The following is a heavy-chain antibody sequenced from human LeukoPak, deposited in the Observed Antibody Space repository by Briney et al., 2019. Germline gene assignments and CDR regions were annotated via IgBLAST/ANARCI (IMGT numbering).Heavy chain of an antibody. Sequence: GGSLRLSCAASGFTFISYWMTWVRQAPGKGLEWVANIKKDGSEKFYVDSVKGRFTISRDNANNSVYLQMNNLRAEDTAVYYCARDRIRVQLWLGGMDVWGQGTTVTVSS. CDR3: ARDRIRVQLWLGGMDV. V-gene: IGHV3-7*01. D-gene: IGHD3-22*01. CDR1: GFTFISYW. J-gene: IGHJ6*02. CDR2: IKKDGSEK.